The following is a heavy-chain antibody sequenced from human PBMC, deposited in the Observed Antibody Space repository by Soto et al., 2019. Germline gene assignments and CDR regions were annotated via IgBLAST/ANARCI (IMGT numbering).Heavy chain of an antibody. D-gene: IGHD3-10*01. CDR1: GGSFNNYC. Sequence: QVRLQQWGAGLVRPSETLSLTCAAYGGSFNNYCWSWIRQPPGKGLEWIGEVCTGGRTNYSPTLKREVRIAVEGSKNQSSLRLTSVTVADTAVYYCARGDYGQYDAYNWFDPWGQGNLVFVAS. V-gene: IGHV4-34*02. CDR2: VCTGGRT. CDR3: ARGDYGQYDAYNWFDP. J-gene: IGHJ5*02.